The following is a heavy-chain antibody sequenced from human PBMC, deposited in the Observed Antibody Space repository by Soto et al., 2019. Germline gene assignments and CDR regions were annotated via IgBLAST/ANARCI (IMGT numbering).Heavy chain of an antibody. Sequence: QPGGSLRLSCAASGFTFSSYGMHWVRQAPGKGLEWVAVISYDGSNKYYADSVKGRFTISRDNSKNTPYLQMNSLRAEDTAVYYCAKDLTGSSSWQRYYYYYYGMDVWGQGTTVTVSS. J-gene: IGHJ6*02. D-gene: IGHD6-13*01. CDR1: GFTFSSYG. CDR3: AKDLTGSSSWQRYYYYYYGMDV. V-gene: IGHV3-30*18. CDR2: ISYDGSNK.